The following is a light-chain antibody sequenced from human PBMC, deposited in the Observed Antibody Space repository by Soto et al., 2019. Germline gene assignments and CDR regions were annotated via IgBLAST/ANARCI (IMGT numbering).Light chain of an antibody. V-gene: IGKV1-39*01. Sequence: DIQMTQSPSSLSASVGDRVTITCRASQSISSYLNWYQQKPGKAPKLRIYAASSLQSGVPSRFSGSGSGTDFTLTISSLQPEDFATYYCQQSYSTSWTFGQGTKVDNK. CDR2: AAS. CDR3: QQSYSTSWT. J-gene: IGKJ1*01. CDR1: QSISSY.